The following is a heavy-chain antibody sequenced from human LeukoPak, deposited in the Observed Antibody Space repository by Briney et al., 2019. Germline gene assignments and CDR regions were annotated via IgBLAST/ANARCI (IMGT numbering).Heavy chain of an antibody. CDR1: GGTFSSYA. CDR2: IIPIFGTA. D-gene: IGHD6-19*01. CDR3: ARDGITDSSGWPQGDY. Sequence: GASVKVSCKASGGTFSSYAISWVRQAPGQGLEWMGGIIPIFGTANYAQKFQGRVTITADESTSTAYMELSSLRSEDTAVYYCARDGITDSSGWPQGDYWGQGTLVTVSS. J-gene: IGHJ4*02. V-gene: IGHV1-69*13.